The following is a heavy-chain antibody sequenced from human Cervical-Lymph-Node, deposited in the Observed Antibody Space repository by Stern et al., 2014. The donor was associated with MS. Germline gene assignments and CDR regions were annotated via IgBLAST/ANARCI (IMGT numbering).Heavy chain of an antibody. Sequence: QVQLVQSGAEVKKPGSSVKVSCKASGGTFSTQAINWVRQAPGQGLEWAGGIIPIFGTPNYAQKVQDRVTITADESTSTAYMDLNSLRSEDTAVYYCATPSTVTVGGMDVWGQGTTVTVSS. V-gene: IGHV1-69*01. CDR3: ATPSTVTVGGMDV. J-gene: IGHJ6*02. CDR1: GGTFSTQA. D-gene: IGHD4-17*01. CDR2: IIPIFGTP.